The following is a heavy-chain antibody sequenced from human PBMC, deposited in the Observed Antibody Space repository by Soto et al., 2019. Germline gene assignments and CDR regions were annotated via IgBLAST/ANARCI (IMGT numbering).Heavy chain of an antibody. V-gene: IGHV3-23*01. Sequence: GESLRLSCAASGFSFCSHPMRRVRHAPGKGLEWVSAISGSGGSTYYADSVKGRFTISRDNSKNTLYLQMNSLRAEDTAVYYCALYYDYVWGSYRTAPLNHWGQGT. CDR3: ALYYDYVWGSYRTAPLNH. J-gene: IGHJ4*02. CDR1: GFSFCSHP. CDR2: ISGSGGST. D-gene: IGHD3-16*02.